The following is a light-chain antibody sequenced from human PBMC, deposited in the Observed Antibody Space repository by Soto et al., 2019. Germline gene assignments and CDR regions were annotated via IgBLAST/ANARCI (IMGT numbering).Light chain of an antibody. V-gene: IGLV4-69*01. CDR3: QTWGTVIRV. CDR2: LNSDGTH. Sequence: QPVLTQSPSASASLGASVKLTCTLSSGHSSYAIAWHQQQPEEGPRYLMKLNSDGTHSKGDGIPDRFSGSSSGAERYLTISSLQSEDEADYYCQTWGTVIRVFGGGTKLTVL. J-gene: IGLJ3*02. CDR1: SGHSSYA.